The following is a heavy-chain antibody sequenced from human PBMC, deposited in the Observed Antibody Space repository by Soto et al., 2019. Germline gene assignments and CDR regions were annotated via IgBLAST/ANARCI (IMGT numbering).Heavy chain of an antibody. Sequence: SETLSLTCAVYGGSFSGYYWSWIRQPPGKGLEWIGEINHSGSTNYNPSLKSRVTISVDTSKNRFSLKLSSVTAADTAVYYCARAQQLLQNNWFDPWGQGTLVTVSS. CDR2: INHSGST. D-gene: IGHD6-6*01. CDR1: GGSFSGYY. J-gene: IGHJ5*02. CDR3: ARAQQLLQNNWFDP. V-gene: IGHV4-34*01.